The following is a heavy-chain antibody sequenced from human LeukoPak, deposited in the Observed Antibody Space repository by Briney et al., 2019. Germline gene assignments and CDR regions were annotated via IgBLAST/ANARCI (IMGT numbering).Heavy chain of an antibody. V-gene: IGHV3-11*01. CDR3: AKETASDFGGAVDY. J-gene: IGHJ4*02. CDR2: ITSGGTTM. Sequence: PGGSLRLSCVASGFKFSDSYMNWIRQAPGKGLEWISYITSGGTTMYYADSVKGRFTISRDNSKNTLYLQINSLRAEDTAVYYCAKETASDFGGAVDYWGQGTLVTVSS. CDR1: GFKFSDSY. D-gene: IGHD3-10*01.